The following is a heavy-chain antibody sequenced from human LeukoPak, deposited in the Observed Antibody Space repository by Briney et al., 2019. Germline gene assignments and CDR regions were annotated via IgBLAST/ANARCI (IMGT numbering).Heavy chain of an antibody. CDR3: ARALGYEGYDY. CDR2: IYYSGST. CDR1: GGSISTYY. V-gene: IGHV4-59*01. D-gene: IGHD2-2*01. J-gene: IGHJ4*02. Sequence: PSETLSLTCTVSGGSISTYYWSWIRQPPGKGLEWIGYIYYSGSTNYNPSLKSRVTISVDTSKNQFSLKLSSVTAADTAVYYCARALGYEGYDYWGQGTLVTVSS.